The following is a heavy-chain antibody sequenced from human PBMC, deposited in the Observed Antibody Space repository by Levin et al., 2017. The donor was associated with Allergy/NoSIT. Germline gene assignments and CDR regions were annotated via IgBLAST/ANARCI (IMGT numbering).Heavy chain of an antibody. V-gene: IGHV1-46*01. CDR1: GYTFTSYY. Sequence: GESLKISCKASGYTFTSYYMHWVRQAPGQGLEWMGIINPSGGSTSYAQKFQGRVTMTRDTSTSTVYMELSSLRSEDTAVYYCAREFPYGSGSYYNLAFDIWGQGTMVTVSS. D-gene: IGHD3-10*01. CDR2: INPSGGST. J-gene: IGHJ3*02. CDR3: AREFPYGSGSYYNLAFDI.